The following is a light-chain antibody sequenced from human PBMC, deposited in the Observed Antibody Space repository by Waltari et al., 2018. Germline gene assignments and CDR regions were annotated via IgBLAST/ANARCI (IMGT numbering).Light chain of an antibody. Sequence: DIQMTQSPSTLSASVGDRVTITCRASQSISSWLAWYQQKPGKAPKLLIYKASSLESGVPSRFSGSGSGTEFTLTISSLQPDDFATYYCQQYNNWQITFGQGTRLDLK. CDR2: KAS. J-gene: IGKJ5*01. V-gene: IGKV1-5*03. CDR1: QSISSW. CDR3: QQYNNWQIT.